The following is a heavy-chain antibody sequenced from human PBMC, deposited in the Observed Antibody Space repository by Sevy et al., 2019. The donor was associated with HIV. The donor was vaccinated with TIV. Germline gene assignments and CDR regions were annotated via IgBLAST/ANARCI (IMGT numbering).Heavy chain of an antibody. CDR2: HFYSGST. V-gene: IGHV4-61*01. J-gene: IGHJ6*02. CDR1: GDSVSSGNYY. CDR3: AEAAPSYYYAMGV. Sequence: SETLSLTCTVSGDSVSSGNYYWSWIRQPPGKGLEWIGYHFYSGSTTYNPSLKSRVTISVDRSKNQFSLKLSSVTAADTAVYYCAEAAPSYYYAMGVWGQGTTVTVSS. D-gene: IGHD2-15*01.